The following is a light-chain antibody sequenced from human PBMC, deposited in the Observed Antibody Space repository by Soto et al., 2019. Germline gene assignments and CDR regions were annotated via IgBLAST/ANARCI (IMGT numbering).Light chain of an antibody. V-gene: IGKV1-12*01. CDR2: LSS. J-gene: IGKJ4*01. Sequence: DIQMTQSPSSVSASVGDRVTITCRATQDIRTSLGWYQQKPGAAPKLLIYLSSTLAAGVPARFRGSGSGTDFTLTISSLQPEDFATYFCQQAHSFPRTFGGGTKVESK. CDR3: QQAHSFPRT. CDR1: QDIRTS.